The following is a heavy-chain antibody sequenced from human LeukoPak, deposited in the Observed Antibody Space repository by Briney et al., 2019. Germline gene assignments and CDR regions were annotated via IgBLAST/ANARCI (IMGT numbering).Heavy chain of an antibody. J-gene: IGHJ3*02. D-gene: IGHD1-26*01. CDR1: GFTFSSYS. CDR2: ISSSSSYI. Sequence: PGGSLRLSCAASGFTFSSYSMNWVRQAPGKGLEWVSSISSSSSYIYYADSVKGRFTISRDNAKNSLYLQVNSLRAEDTAVYYCARATAGEWELISTPGAFDIWGQGTMVTVSS. CDR3: ARATAGEWELISTPGAFDI. V-gene: IGHV3-21*01.